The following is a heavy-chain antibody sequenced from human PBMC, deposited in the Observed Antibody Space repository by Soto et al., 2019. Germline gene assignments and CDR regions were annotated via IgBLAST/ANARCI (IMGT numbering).Heavy chain of an antibody. D-gene: IGHD3-16*01. CDR3: ATPMDGPRDYAGYYFDY. Sequence: ASVKVSCKVSGYTLTELSMHWVRQAPGKGLEWMGGFDPEDGETIYAQKFQGRVTMTEDTSTDTAYMELSSLRSEDTAVYYCATPMDGPRDYAGYYFDYWGQGTLVTVSS. V-gene: IGHV1-24*01. J-gene: IGHJ4*02. CDR2: FDPEDGET. CDR1: GYTLTELS.